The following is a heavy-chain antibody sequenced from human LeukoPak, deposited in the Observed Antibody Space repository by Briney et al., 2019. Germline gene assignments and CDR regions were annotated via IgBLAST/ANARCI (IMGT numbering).Heavy chain of an antibody. D-gene: IGHD4-11*01. CDR3: ARTTVPPKYYFDY. Sequence: SETLSLTCAVYGGSFSGYYWSWIRQPPGKGLEWIGEINHSGSTNYNPSLKSRVTIPVDTSKNQFSLKLSSVTAADTAVYYCARTTVPPKYYFDYWGQGTLVTVSS. CDR2: INHSGST. CDR1: GGSFSGYY. J-gene: IGHJ4*02. V-gene: IGHV4-34*01.